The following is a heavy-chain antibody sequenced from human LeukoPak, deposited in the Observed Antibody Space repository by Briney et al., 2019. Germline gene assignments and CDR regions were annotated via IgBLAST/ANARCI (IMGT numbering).Heavy chain of an antibody. D-gene: IGHD6-19*01. V-gene: IGHV3-21*01. CDR1: GFTFSSYS. J-gene: IGHJ6*03. CDR2: ISSSSSYI. Sequence: PGGSLRLSCAASGFTFSSYSMNWVRQAPGKGLEWVSSISSSSSYIYYADSVKGRFTISRDNAKNSLYLQMNSLRAEDTAVYYCARQWLPTSSMDVWGKGTTVTVSS. CDR3: ARQWLPTSSMDV.